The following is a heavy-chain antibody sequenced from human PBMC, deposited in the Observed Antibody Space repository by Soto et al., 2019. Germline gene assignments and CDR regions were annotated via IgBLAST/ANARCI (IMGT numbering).Heavy chain of an antibody. V-gene: IGHV1-2*04. D-gene: IGHD2-2*01. J-gene: IGHJ6*02. CDR3: ARDGGPIVLVPTRYGMDV. CDR2: INPNSGGT. Sequence: GASVKVSCKASGYTFTGYYMHWVRQAPGQGLEWMGWINPNSGGTNYAQKFQGWVTMTRDTSISTAYMELSRLRSDDTAVYYCARDGGPIVLVPTRYGMDVWGQGTTVTVSS. CDR1: GYTFTGYY.